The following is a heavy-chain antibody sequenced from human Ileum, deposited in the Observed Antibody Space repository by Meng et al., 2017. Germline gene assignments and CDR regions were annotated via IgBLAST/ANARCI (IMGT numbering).Heavy chain of an antibody. V-gene: IGHV3-30-3*01. J-gene: IGHJ4*02. CDR3: ARDTKNYYDSSGYPGPLDY. Sequence: QVQLVESGGAVVQPGRSLRLSCAVSGFTFSSYAMHWVRQAPGKGLEWVAVISYDGSNKYYADSVKGRFTISRDNSKNTLYLQMNSLRAEDTAVYYCARDTKNYYDSSGYPGPLDYWGQGTLVTVSS. D-gene: IGHD3-22*01. CDR2: ISYDGSNK. CDR1: GFTFSSYA.